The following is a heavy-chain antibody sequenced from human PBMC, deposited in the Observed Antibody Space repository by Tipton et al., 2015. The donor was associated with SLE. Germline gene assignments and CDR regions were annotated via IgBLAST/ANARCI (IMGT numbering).Heavy chain of an antibody. D-gene: IGHD3-10*01. J-gene: IGHJ5*02. CDR3: ARGVTEDRFIGESGA. V-gene: IGHV4-38-2*01. Sequence: LRLSCAVSGYSISSGYYWGWIRQPPGKGLEWIGSIYHSGSTYYNPSLKSRVTISVDTSKNQFSLKLSSVTAADTAVYYCARGVTEDRFIGESGAWGQGTLVTVSS. CDR2: IYHSGST. CDR1: GYSISSGYY.